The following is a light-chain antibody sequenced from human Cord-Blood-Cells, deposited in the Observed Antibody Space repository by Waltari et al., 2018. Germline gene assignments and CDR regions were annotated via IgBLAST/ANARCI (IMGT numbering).Light chain of an antibody. Sequence: AIRMTQSPSSLSASTGDRDTITCRASQGISSYLAWYQQKPGKAHKLLIYAASTLQSCVPSRFSGSGSGTDFTLTISCLQSEDFATYYCQQYYSYPTFGQGTKVEIK. CDR1: QGISSY. V-gene: IGKV1-8*01. J-gene: IGKJ1*01. CDR3: QQYYSYPT. CDR2: AAS.